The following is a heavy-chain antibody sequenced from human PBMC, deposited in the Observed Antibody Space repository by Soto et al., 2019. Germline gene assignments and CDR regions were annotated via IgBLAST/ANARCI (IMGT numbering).Heavy chain of an antibody. CDR3: AKEGGLSGSYYISSSYYFDY. D-gene: IGHD1-26*01. J-gene: IGHJ4*02. Sequence: LRLSCVASGFTFSSYGMHWVRQAPGKGLEWVAIISYDGSNTYYADSVKGRFTISRDNSKNTLYLQMNSLRAEDTSVYYCAKEGGLSGSYYISSSYYFDYWGQGTLVTVSS. CDR1: GFTFSSYG. CDR2: ISYDGSNT. V-gene: IGHV3-30*18.